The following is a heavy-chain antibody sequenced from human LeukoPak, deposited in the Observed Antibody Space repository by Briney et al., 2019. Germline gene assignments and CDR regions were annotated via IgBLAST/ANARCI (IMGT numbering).Heavy chain of an antibody. Sequence: GRSLRLSCAASGFTFSSYAMHWVRQAPGKGLEWVAVISYHGSNKYYADSVKGRFTISRDNSKNTLDLQMNSLRAEDTAVYYCAKDRETGRSMIVVRGDLDYWGQGTLVTVSS. D-gene: IGHD3-22*01. J-gene: IGHJ4*02. CDR3: AKDRETGRSMIVVRGDLDY. CDR2: ISYHGSNK. V-gene: IGHV3-30-3*01. CDR1: GFTFSSYA.